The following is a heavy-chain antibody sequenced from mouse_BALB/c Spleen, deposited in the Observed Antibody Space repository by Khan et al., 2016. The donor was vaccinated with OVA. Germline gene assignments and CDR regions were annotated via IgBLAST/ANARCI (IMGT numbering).Heavy chain of an antibody. J-gene: IGHJ3*01. CDR1: GYTFTSYW. Sequence: QVRLQQSGAELVKPGASVKLSCKTSGYTFTSYWIQWVKQRPGQGLGWIGQIFPGTGTTYYNENFKGKATLTVDTSSSTAYMQLSSLTSEDSAVDFCARGYCGNYEFVYWGQGTLVTVSP. CDR2: IFPGTGTT. D-gene: IGHD1-1*02. CDR3: ARGYCGNYEFVY. V-gene: IGHV1S132*01.